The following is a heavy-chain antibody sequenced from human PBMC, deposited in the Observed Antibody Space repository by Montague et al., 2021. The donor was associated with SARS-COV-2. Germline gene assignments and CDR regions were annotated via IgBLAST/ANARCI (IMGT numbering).Heavy chain of an antibody. J-gene: IGHJ2*01. CDR1: GGSISSGGYY. CDR3: AGAPETMIILVIPSLNWCFDL. CDR2: IYYSGST. D-gene: IGHD3-22*01. Sequence: TLSLTCTVSGGSISSGGYYWSCIRQHTGKGLEWKGYIYYSGSTCYNPSLKSRVTISVDKTKNKFYLKLSSVTAAATAVYYCAGAPETMIILVIPSLNWCFDLWGRDTLATVSS. V-gene: IGHV4-31*03.